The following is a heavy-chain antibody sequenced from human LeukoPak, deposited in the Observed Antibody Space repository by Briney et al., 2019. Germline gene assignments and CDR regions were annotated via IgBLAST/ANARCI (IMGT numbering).Heavy chain of an antibody. CDR1: GFTFSSYA. CDR3: AKVTSGGWYFDY. D-gene: IGHD6-19*01. Sequence: PGGSLRLSCAASGFTFSSYALSWVRQAPRKGLEWVSAISDSGGSTFYADSVKGRFTISRDNSKNTLYLQMNSLRAEDTAVYYCAKVTSGGWYFDYWGRGTPVTVSS. V-gene: IGHV3-23*01. J-gene: IGHJ4*02. CDR2: ISDSGGST.